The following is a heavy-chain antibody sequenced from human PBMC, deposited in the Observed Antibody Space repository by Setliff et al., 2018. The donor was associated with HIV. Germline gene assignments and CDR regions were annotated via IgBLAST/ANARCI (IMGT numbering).Heavy chain of an antibody. CDR1: GASISSHY. Sequence: SETLSLTCTVSGASISSHYWSWIRQSPGKELEWIGYIYSTGSTNYNPSLQSRVTISMDVSKNEFSLKVTSVTAADTAVYYCAKGAGFYGDYTFDYWGQGNLVTVSS. CDR3: AKGAGFYGDYTFDY. V-gene: IGHV4-59*11. CDR2: IYSTGST. J-gene: IGHJ4*02. D-gene: IGHD4-17*01.